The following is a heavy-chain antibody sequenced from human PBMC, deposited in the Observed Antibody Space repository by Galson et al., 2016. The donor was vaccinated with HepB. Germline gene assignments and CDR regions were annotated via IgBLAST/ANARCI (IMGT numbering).Heavy chain of an antibody. V-gene: IGHV4-61*08. J-gene: IGHJ3*02. CDR3: ARREGVHYSDRSDLADDAFNI. D-gene: IGHD3-22*01. CDR1: GGSISSGGYS. CDR2: VHDSRSS. Sequence: SETLSLTCTVSGGSISSGGYSWSWIRQHPGKALEWIGHVHDSRSSNYNPSLKNRLTMSVDTSKNQFFLRLSSVTAADTAVYFCARREGVHYSDRSDLADDAFNIWGQGTMVTVSS.